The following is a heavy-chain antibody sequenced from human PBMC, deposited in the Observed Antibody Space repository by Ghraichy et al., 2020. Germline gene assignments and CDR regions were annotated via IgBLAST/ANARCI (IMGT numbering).Heavy chain of an antibody. CDR2: ISGSGGST. D-gene: IGHD3-3*01. CDR3: AKSRIFGRLDY. V-gene: IGHV3-23*01. CDR1: GFTFSSYA. J-gene: IGHJ4*02. Sequence: GESLNISCAASGFTFSSYAMSWVRQAPGKGLEWVSAISGSGGSTYYADSVKGRFTISRDNSKNTLYLQMNSLRAEDTAVYYCAKSRIFGRLDYWGQGTLVTVSS.